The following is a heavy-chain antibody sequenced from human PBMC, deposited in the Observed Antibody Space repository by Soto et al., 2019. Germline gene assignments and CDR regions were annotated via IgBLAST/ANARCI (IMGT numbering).Heavy chain of an antibody. J-gene: IGHJ6*02. D-gene: IGHD2-2*01. V-gene: IGHV3-30-3*01. Sequence: SXRLSFAASGFTFSSYTMHWVRQAPGKGLEWVAVISFDGSNKYYADSVKGRFTISRDNSKNTLYLQMNSLRADDTAVYYCARYPESYYYYAMDVWGQGTTVTVSS. CDR3: ARYPESYYYYAMDV. CDR1: GFTFSSYT. CDR2: ISFDGSNK.